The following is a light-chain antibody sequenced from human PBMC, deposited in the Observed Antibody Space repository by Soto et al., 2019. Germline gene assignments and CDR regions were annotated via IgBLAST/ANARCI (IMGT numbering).Light chain of an antibody. CDR2: DVS. CDR1: SSDVGRYNY. V-gene: IGLV2-14*01. Sequence: QSALTQPASVSGSPGQSITISCTGTSSDVGRYNYVSWYQQHPGKAPKLTIYDVSNRPSGVSSRCSGSKSGNTASLTISGIQAEDEAEYYCSSFTSSSTYVFGPGTKLTVL. CDR3: SSFTSSSTYV. J-gene: IGLJ1*01.